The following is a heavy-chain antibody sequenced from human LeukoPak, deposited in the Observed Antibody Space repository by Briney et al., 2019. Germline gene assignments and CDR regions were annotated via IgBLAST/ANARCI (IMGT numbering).Heavy chain of an antibody. Sequence: SVKVSCKASGYTFTSYGISWVRQAPGQGLEWMGWISAYNGNTNYAQKLQGRVTMTTDTSTSTAYMELRSLRSDDTAVYYCARALYYYGSGSQDDAFDIWGQGTIVTVSS. CDR1: GYTFTSYG. CDR2: ISAYNGNT. J-gene: IGHJ3*02. D-gene: IGHD3-10*01. CDR3: ARALYYYGSGSQDDAFDI. V-gene: IGHV1-18*04.